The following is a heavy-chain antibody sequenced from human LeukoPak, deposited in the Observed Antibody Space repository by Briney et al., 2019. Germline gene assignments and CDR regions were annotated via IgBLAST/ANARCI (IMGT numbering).Heavy chain of an antibody. V-gene: IGHV3-23*01. CDR1: GFTFSSYA. D-gene: IGHD3-22*01. Sequence: GGSLRLSCAASGFTFSSYAMSWVRQAPGKGLEWVSAISGGGGSTYYADSVKGRFTISRDNSKSTLYVQMNSLRAEDTAVYYCAKDLSYYDSSGYYTYGGQGTLVTVSS. J-gene: IGHJ4*02. CDR2: ISGGGGST. CDR3: AKDLSYYDSSGYYTY.